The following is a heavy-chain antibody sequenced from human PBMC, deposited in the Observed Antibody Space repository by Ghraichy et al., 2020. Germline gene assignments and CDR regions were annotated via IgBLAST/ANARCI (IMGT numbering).Heavy chain of an antibody. V-gene: IGHV4-59*01. Sequence: SETLSLTCTVSGGSISTYYWNWIRQPPGKGLECIGSIYYTGSTNYNPSLKSRVTISVDTSKNQFSLKLTYMTAADTAVYYCARDLRGNRQLYGMDVWGQGTTVTVSS. CDR1: GGSISTYY. J-gene: IGHJ6*02. D-gene: IGHD1-1*01. CDR2: IYYTGST. CDR3: ARDLRGNRQLYGMDV.